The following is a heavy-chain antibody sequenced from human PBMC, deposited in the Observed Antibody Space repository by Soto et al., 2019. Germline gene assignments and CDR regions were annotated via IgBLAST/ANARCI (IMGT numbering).Heavy chain of an antibody. D-gene: IGHD5-12*01. Sequence: EVQVVESGGGLIQPGGSLRLSCEVSGFSVTANYMSWVRQAPGKGLEWVSVIYSGGSTYYIDSVKGRFSISRDISKNTLYHQMNSLRAEDTAVYDCHGYGYWGQGTLVTVSS. CDR1: GFSVTANY. J-gene: IGHJ4*02. CDR2: IYSGGST. CDR3: HGYGY. V-gene: IGHV3-53*01.